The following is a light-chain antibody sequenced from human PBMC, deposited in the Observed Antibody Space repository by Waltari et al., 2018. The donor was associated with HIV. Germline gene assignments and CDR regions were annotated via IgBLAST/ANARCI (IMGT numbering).Light chain of an antibody. CDR3: MQGLQTPYS. J-gene: IGKJ2*03. CDR1: QSLLQSNGYKY. CDR2: LGS. V-gene: IGKV2-28*01. Sequence: EIVMTQSPLSLRVTPGEPASFTCRSSQSLLQSNGYKYLDWYLRKPGQSPQLLLYLGSNRAPGVSDRFSGSGSGTDFTLKISRVEAEDVGVYYCMQGLQTPYSFGQGTKLEIK.